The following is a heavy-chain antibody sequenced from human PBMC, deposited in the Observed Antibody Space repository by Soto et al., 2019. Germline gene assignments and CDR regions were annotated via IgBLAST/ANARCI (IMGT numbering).Heavy chain of an antibody. CDR3: ARVQTTVTSDY. CDR2: INHSGST. Sequence: SETLSLTCAVYGGSFSGYCWSWIRQPPGKGLEWIGEINHSGSTNYNPSLKSRVTISVDTSKNQFSLKLSSVTAADTAVYYCARVQTTVTSDYWGQGTLVTVSS. V-gene: IGHV4-34*01. CDR1: GGSFSGYC. D-gene: IGHD4-17*01. J-gene: IGHJ4*02.